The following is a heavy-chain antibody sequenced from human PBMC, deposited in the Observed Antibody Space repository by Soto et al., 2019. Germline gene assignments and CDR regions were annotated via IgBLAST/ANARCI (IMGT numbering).Heavy chain of an antibody. CDR3: ARDRAMATMTFDS. V-gene: IGHV3-11*01. Sequence: GGSLRLSCAASGFTFGDYYMAWIRQPPGKGPKWISFISREGTNVFYGESVKGRFTISRDNARNSLFLQMTRLTPEDTAVYYCARDRAMATMTFDSWGPGSLVTVSS. CDR2: ISREGTNV. CDR1: GFTFGDYY. J-gene: IGHJ4*02. D-gene: IGHD5-12*01.